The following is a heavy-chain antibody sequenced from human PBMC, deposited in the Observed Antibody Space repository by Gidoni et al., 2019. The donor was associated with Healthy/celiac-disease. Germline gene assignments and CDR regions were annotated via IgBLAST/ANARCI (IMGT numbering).Heavy chain of an antibody. CDR3: TTSVGDSKNDY. CDR1: GFTFGDYA. Sequence: EVQLVESGGGLVQPGRSLRLSCTASGFTFGDYAMSWVRQASGKGLEWVGFIRSKAYGGTTEYAASVKGRFTISRDDSKSIAYLQMNSLKTEDTAVYYCTTSVGDSKNDYWGQGTLVTVSS. J-gene: IGHJ4*02. CDR2: IRSKAYGGTT. V-gene: IGHV3-49*04. D-gene: IGHD1-26*01.